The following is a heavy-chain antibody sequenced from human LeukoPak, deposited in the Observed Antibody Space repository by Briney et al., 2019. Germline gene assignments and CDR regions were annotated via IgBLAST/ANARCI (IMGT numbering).Heavy chain of an antibody. CDR2: INAGNGNT. CDR3: ARVNMKWLVRGDNWFDP. Sequence: ASVKVFCKASGYTFNTYAMHWVRQAPGQRLEWMGWINAGNGNTKYSQKFQGRVTITRDTSASTAYMELSSLRSEDTAVYYCARVNMKWLVRGDNWFDPWGQGTLVTVSS. CDR1: GYTFNTYA. D-gene: IGHD6-19*01. J-gene: IGHJ5*02. V-gene: IGHV1-3*01.